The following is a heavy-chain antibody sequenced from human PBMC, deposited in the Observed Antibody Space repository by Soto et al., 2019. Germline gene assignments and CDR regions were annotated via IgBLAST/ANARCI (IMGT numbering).Heavy chain of an antibody. Sequence: PSKPLSLPCTASGCPLGSYYWSWIRRPPGKGLEWIGYVFYTGRANYNASLKSRVTLSLDTSNYQFSLKLSSVTAADTAVYYCARDGDGRMTTNPYYYNGMDVWGPGTTVT. CDR3: ARDGDGRMTTNPYYYNGMDV. V-gene: IGHV4-59*01. CDR2: VFYTGRA. J-gene: IGHJ6*02. D-gene: IGHD4-4*01. CDR1: GCPLGSYY.